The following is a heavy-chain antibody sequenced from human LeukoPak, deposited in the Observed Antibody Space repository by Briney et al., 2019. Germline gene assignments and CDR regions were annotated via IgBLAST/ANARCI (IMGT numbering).Heavy chain of an antibody. CDR3: ARHQAYCGGDCYYSN. CDR2: IYPGDSDT. V-gene: IGHV5-51*01. CDR1: GYSFTSYW. Sequence: GESLKISCKGSGYSFTSYWIGWVRQMPGKGLEWMGIIYPGDSDTRYSPSFQGQVTISADKSISTAYLQWSSLKASDTAMYYCARHQAYCGGDCYYSNWGQGTLVTVSS. D-gene: IGHD2-21*02. J-gene: IGHJ4*02.